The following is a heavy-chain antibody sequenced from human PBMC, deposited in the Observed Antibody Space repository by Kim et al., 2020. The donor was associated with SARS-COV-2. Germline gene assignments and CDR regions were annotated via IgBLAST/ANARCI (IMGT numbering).Heavy chain of an antibody. CDR3: AKDPYYDLRGNSGRDV. D-gene: IGHD3-10*02. J-gene: IGHJ6*02. V-gene: IGHV3-23*01. Sequence: GGSLRLSCAASGFTFSSYAMSWVRQAPGKGLEWVSAISGSGGSTYYADSVKGRFTISRDNSKNTLYLQMNSLRAEDTAVYYFAKDPYYDLRGNSGRDVWGPGSTVTVS. CDR1: GFTFSSYA. CDR2: ISGSGGST.